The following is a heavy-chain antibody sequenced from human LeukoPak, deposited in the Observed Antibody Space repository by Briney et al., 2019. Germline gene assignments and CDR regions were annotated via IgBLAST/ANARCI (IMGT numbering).Heavy chain of an antibody. CDR2: IYYSGST. D-gene: IGHD2-2*01. J-gene: IGHJ3*01. Sequence: SETLSLTCTVSGGSISSSNYYWGWIRQPPGKGLEWIASIYYSGSTYYNLSLKSRVTISVDTSKNQFSLKLNSVTAADSAVYYCARSYCSSTSCFAVGAFDLWGQGTTVTVSS. CDR1: GGSISSSNYY. CDR3: ARSYCSSTSCFAVGAFDL. V-gene: IGHV4-39*01.